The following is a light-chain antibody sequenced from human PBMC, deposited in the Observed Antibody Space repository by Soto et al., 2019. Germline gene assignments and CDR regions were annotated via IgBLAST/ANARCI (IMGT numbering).Light chain of an antibody. V-gene: IGKV3-11*01. J-gene: IGKJ4*01. Sequence: EIVLTQSPATPSLSPGERATLSCRASQSVSSYLAWYQQKPGQAPRLLIYDASNRATGIPARFSGSGSGTDFTLTISSLEPEDFAVYYCQQRSNWPPDTFGGGTKVDIK. CDR3: QQRSNWPPDT. CDR2: DAS. CDR1: QSVSSY.